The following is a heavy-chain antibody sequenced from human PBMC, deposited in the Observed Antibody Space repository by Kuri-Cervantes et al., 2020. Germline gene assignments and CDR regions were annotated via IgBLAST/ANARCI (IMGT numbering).Heavy chain of an antibody. CDR2: IYTSGST. CDR3: ARDDAGDYGWFDP. V-gene: IGHV4-61*02. D-gene: IGHD4-17*01. Sequence: SETLSLTCTVPGGSISSGSYYWSWIRQPAGKGLEWIGRIYTSGSTNYNPSLKSRVTISVDTSKNQFSLKLSSVTAADTAVYYCARDDAGDYGWFDPWGQGTLVTVSS. J-gene: IGHJ5*02. CDR1: GGSISSGSYY.